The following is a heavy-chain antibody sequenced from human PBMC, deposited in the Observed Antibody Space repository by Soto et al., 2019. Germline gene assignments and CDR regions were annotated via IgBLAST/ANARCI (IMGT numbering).Heavy chain of an antibody. Sequence: PSETLSLTCAVSGYSINSGYYWGWIRHPPGKGLELIGSVFHSGTTYSNPSLKTRLTISVDTSKNEISLDLNAVTAADTAVYYCVRDFEDLKDFWSGPDQWGQGVPVTVSS. V-gene: IGHV4-38-2*02. J-gene: IGHJ5*02. CDR1: GYSINSGYY. D-gene: IGHD3-3*01. CDR3: VRDFEDLKDFWSGPDQ. CDR2: VFHSGTT.